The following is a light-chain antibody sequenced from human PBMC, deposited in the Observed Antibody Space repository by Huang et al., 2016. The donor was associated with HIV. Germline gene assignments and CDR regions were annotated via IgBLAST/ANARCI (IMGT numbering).Light chain of an antibody. CDR2: KAS. J-gene: IGKJ1*01. Sequence: DIQMTQSPSILSASVGDRVTITCRASQSISDWLAWYQQKPGKAPKLLIYKASTLQTGVPSRFSGSASGTEFTLTISNLQPDDFATYFCQQYNSWTFGQGTKVEIK. CDR1: QSISDW. CDR3: QQYNSWT. V-gene: IGKV1-5*03.